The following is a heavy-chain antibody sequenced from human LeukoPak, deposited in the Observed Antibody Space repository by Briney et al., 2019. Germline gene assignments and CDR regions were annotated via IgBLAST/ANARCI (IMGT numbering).Heavy chain of an antibody. CDR2: IWYDGSNK. CDR3: AKKETTVTTFFEN. CDR1: GFTFSSYG. J-gene: IGHJ4*02. D-gene: IGHD4-17*01. V-gene: IGHV3-33*06. Sequence: PGGSLRLSCAASGFTFSSYGMHWVRQAPGKGLEWVAVIWYDGSNKYYADSVKGRFTISRDNSKNTLYLQMNSLRAEDTAVYYCAKKETTVTTFFENWGEGTPVTVSS.